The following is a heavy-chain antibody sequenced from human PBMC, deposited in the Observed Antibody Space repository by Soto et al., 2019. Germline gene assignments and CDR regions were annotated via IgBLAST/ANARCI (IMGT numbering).Heavy chain of an antibody. CDR3: AAYDSEGYFDY. Sequence: LSLTCTVSGGSITNFHWSWIRQPPGKGLEWIGYIYYSGSTNYNPSPKSRVTMSIDTSKNQFSLKPISVTAADTAAYYCAAYDSEGYFDYWGQGALVTVSS. V-gene: IGHV4-59*01. D-gene: IGHD3-9*01. J-gene: IGHJ4*02. CDR1: GGSITNFH. CDR2: IYYSGST.